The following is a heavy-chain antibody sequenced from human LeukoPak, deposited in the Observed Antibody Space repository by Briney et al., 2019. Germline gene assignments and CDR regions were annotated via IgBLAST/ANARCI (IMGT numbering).Heavy chain of an antibody. CDR3: ARDLIGYYSSTTYSATTPGHDFDY. CDR1: GFTFSRYS. J-gene: IGHJ4*02. CDR2: ISSSGSTI. D-gene: IGHD2-2*01. Sequence: PGGSLRLSCAASGFTFSRYSMDWVRQAPGKGLEWVSYISSSGSTIYYADSVEGRFTISRDNAKNSLFLQMNSLRAEDTAVYYCARDLIGYYSSTTYSATTPGHDFDYWGQGTLVTVSS. V-gene: IGHV3-48*04.